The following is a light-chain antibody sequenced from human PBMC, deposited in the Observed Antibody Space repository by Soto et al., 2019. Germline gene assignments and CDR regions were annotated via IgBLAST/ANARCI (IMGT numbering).Light chain of an antibody. CDR1: QGIAKY. CDR2: HAS. Sequence: DPQMTQSPSSLSASVGDRVTITCQASQGIAKYLHWYQQKPGKAPKLLIYHASNLQTGVPSRFSRSGSGTDFTFTISSLQPEDIATYYCQQSDNLPLTFGGGTKVEI. V-gene: IGKV1-33*01. CDR3: QQSDNLPLT. J-gene: IGKJ4*01.